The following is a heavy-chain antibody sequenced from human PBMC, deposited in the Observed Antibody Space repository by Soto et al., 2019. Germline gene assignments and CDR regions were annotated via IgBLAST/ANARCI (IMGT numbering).Heavy chain of an antibody. CDR1: GGSFSGYY. CDR3: ARVWDYYYYYGMDV. J-gene: IGHJ6*02. CDR2: INHSGST. V-gene: IGHV4-34*01. Sequence: SETLSLSCAVYGGSFSGYYWSWIRQPPGKGLEWIGEINHSGSTYYNPSLKSRVTISVDTSKNQFSLKLSSVTAADTAVYYCARVWDYYYYYGMDVWGQGTTVTVSS. D-gene: IGHD1-26*01.